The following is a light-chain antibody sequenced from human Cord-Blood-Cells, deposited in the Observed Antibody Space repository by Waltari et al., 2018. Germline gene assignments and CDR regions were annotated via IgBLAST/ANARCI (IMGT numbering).Light chain of an antibody. CDR1: NIESKN. CDR3: QVWDSSTVV. Sequence: SYELTQPLPVSVALGQTARITCGGNNIESKNVHWYQQKPGQAPVLVIYRDSNRPSGIPERFSGSNSGNTATLTISRAQAGDEADYYCQVWDSSTVVFGGGTKLTVL. CDR2: RDS. J-gene: IGLJ2*01. V-gene: IGLV3-9*01.